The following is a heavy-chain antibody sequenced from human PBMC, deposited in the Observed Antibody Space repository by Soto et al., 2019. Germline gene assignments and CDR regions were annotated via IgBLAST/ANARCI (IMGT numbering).Heavy chain of an antibody. V-gene: IGHV1-69*02. CDR2: IIPILGIA. D-gene: IGHD5-12*01. Sequence: GASVKASSKAPGGTFGSYTICWVRQAPGQGLEWMGRIIPILGIANYAQKFQGRVTITADKSTSTAYMELSSLRSEDTAVYYCASVGGYDYLDIWGQGTMVTVSS. CDR1: GGTFGSYT. J-gene: IGHJ3*02. CDR3: ASVGGYDYLDI.